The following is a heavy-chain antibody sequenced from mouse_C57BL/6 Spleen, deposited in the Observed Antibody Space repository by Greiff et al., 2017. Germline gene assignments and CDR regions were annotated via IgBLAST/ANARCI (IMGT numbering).Heavy chain of an antibody. Sequence: EVQRVESGGGLVKPGGSLKLSCAASGFTFSDYGMHWVRQAPEKGLEWVAYISSGSSTIYYADTVKGRFTISRDNAKNTLFLQMTSLRSEDTAMYYCASQTAQATYADWGQGTLVTVSA. CDR3: ASQTAQATYAD. D-gene: IGHD3-2*02. V-gene: IGHV5-17*01. J-gene: IGHJ3*01. CDR1: GFTFSDYG. CDR2: ISSGSSTI.